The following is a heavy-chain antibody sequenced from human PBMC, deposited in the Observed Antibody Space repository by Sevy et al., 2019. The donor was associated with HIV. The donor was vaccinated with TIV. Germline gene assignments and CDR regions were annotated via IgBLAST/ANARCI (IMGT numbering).Heavy chain of an antibody. CDR3: ARQMNYYDSAGYYHWDY. CDR2: IYYTGST. D-gene: IGHD3-22*01. V-gene: IGHV4-39*01. CDR1: GGSISSSNYY. Sequence: SETLSLTCTVSGGSISSSNYYWGWIRQPPGKGLEWIANIYYTGSTYYNPSLKSRVTIFEDTSKNQFSLRLSSWTAADPTVYYCARQMNYYDSAGYYHWDYWGQGTLVTVSS. J-gene: IGHJ4*02.